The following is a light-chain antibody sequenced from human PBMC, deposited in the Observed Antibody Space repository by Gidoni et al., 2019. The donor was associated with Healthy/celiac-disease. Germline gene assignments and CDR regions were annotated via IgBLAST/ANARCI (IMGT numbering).Light chain of an antibody. V-gene: IGKV1-5*03. J-gene: IGKJ1*01. CDR2: KAS. CDR3: QQYNSYWT. Sequence: IQMTQSPSTLSASVGDIVTITCRASQSISSWLAWYQKKPGTAPKLLIYKASSLESGVPSRFSGSGSGTESTLTISSLQHDDFATYYCQQYNSYWTFGQGTKVEIK. CDR1: QSISSW.